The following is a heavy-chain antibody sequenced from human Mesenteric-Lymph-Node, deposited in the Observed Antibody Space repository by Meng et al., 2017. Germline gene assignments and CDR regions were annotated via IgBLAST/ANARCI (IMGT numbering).Heavy chain of an antibody. Sequence: ASVKVSCKASGYTFTSYGISWVRQAPGQGLEWMGWISAYNGNTNYAQKLQGRVTMTTDTSTSTAYMELRSLRSDDTAVYYCARASSRAITIFGVDDAFDIWGHGTMVTVSS. CDR1: GYTFTSYG. V-gene: IGHV1-18*01. CDR3: ARASSRAITIFGVDDAFDI. CDR2: ISAYNGNT. J-gene: IGHJ3*02. D-gene: IGHD3-3*01.